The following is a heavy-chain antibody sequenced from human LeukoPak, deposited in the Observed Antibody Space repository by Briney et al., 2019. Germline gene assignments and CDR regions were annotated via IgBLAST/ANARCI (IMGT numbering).Heavy chain of an antibody. CDR2: ISINSSYI. V-gene: IGHV3-21*06. Sequence: PGGSLRLSCAASGFTFITYTMNWVRQAPGKGLEWVSSISINSSYIYYADSVKGRFTISRDNAKNSLYLQMNSLRAEDTAVYYCARVPSAKGVATISYFDYWGQGTLVTVSS. CDR3: ARVPSAKGVATISYFDY. CDR1: GFTFITYT. J-gene: IGHJ4*02. D-gene: IGHD5-12*01.